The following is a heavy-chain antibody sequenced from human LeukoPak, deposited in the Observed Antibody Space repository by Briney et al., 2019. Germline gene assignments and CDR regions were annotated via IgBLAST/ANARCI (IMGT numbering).Heavy chain of an antibody. J-gene: IGHJ3*02. V-gene: IGHV3-74*01. CDR2: IKTDGSYA. Sequence: PGGSLRLSCAASGFTFSSYWMHWVRQAPGKGLVWVSRIKTDGSYASYAGSVKGRFTVSRDNAKNTLYLQMNSLRVEDTAVYYCVRWQDIWGQGTMVTVSS. CDR3: VRWQDI. CDR1: GFTFSSYW.